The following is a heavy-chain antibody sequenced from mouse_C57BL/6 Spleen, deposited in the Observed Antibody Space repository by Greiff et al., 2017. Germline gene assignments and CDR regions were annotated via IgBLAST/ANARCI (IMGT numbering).Heavy chain of an antibody. CDR2: IDPSDSFT. D-gene: IGHD2-4*01. CDR1: GYTFTSYW. V-gene: IGHV1-69*01. Sequence: QVQLQPGAELVMPGASVKLSCKASGYTFTSYWMHWVKQRPGQGLEWIGEIDPSDSFTNYNQKFKGKSTLTVDKSSSTAYMQLSSLTSEDSAVYYCARPLYDYAWFAYWGQGTLVTVSA. CDR3: ARPLYDYAWFAY. J-gene: IGHJ3*01.